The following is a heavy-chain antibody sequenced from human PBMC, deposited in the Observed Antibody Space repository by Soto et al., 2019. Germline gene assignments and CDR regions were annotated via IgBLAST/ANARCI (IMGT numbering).Heavy chain of an antibody. CDR3: AKGGTSGQIVVVINGP. CDR1: GYTFTSYG. D-gene: IGHD3-22*01. CDR2: ISAYNGNT. V-gene: IGHV1-18*01. Sequence: XSVKVSCKASGYTFTSYGIIWVRRAPGQGLEWMGWISAYNGNTNYAQKLQGRFTISRDNSKNTLYLQMNSLRAEDTAVYYCAKGGTSGQIVVVINGPWGQGTLVTVSS. J-gene: IGHJ4*02.